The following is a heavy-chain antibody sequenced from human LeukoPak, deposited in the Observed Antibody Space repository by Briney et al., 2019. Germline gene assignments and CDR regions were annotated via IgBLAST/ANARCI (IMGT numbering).Heavy chain of an antibody. CDR2: ISSSSSTI. D-gene: IGHD4-17*01. Sequence: GGSLRLSCAASGFTFSSYSMNWVRQAPGKGLEWISYISSSSSTIDYADSVKGRFTISRDNAKNSLYLQMNSLRDEDTAVYYCARGLTVTLALYYWGQGTLVTVSS. CDR3: ARGLTVTLALYY. V-gene: IGHV3-48*02. CDR1: GFTFSSYS. J-gene: IGHJ4*02.